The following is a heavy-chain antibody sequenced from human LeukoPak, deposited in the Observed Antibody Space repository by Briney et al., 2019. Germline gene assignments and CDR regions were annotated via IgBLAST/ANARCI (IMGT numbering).Heavy chain of an antibody. Sequence: GGSLRLSCAASGFTFSDYYMSWIRQAPGKGLEWVSYISSSGSTIYYADSVKGRFTISRDNAKNSLYLQMNSLRAEDTAVYSCARDTWIQLWYFDIWGQGTMVTVSS. J-gene: IGHJ3*02. D-gene: IGHD5-18*01. CDR3: ARDTWIQLWYFDI. CDR1: GFTFSDYY. V-gene: IGHV3-11*01. CDR2: ISSSGSTI.